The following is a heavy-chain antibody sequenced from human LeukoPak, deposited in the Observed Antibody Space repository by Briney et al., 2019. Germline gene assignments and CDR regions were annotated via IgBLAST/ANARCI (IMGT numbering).Heavy chain of an antibody. J-gene: IGHJ6*03. D-gene: IGHD3-10*01. CDR3: AKDGGLLWFGELPRTFYYMDV. CDR1: GFTFSSYA. Sequence: GGSLRLSCAASGFTFSSYAMSWVRKAPGKGLEWVSAISGSGGSTYYADSVKCRFTSSRDNSKNTLYLQLYSLRAEDTAVYYCAKDGGLLWFGELPRTFYYMDVWGKGSTVTVSS. V-gene: IGHV3-23*01. CDR2: ISGSGGST.